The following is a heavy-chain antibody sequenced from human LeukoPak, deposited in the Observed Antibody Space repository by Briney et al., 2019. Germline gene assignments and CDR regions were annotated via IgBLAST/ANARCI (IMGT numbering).Heavy chain of an antibody. CDR2: ISISGSKT. CDR3: AKRWIPIYFDY. D-gene: IGHD5-18*01. CDR1: EFDFSSHA. V-gene: IGHV3-23*01. Sequence: GGSLRLSCAASEFDFSSHAMTWVRQAPGKGLEWVSAISISGSKTYYADSVKGRFTISRDNSKNTLYLQMNSLRAEDTAVYYCAKRWIPIYFDYWGQGTLVTVSS. J-gene: IGHJ4*02.